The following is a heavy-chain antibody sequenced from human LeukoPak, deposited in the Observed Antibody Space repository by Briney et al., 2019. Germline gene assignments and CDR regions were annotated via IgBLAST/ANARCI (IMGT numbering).Heavy chain of an antibody. D-gene: IGHD3-22*01. CDR2: IWYDGSNK. V-gene: IGHV3-30*02. J-gene: IGHJ4*02. Sequence: PGGSLRLSCAASGFTFRNYGMHWVRQAPGKGLEWVALIWYDGSNKYYTDSVKGRFTISRDNSKNMLYLQMNSLRTEDTAVYYCARGVGVYYDNSNYYSFDYWGQGTLVTVSS. CDR1: GFTFRNYG. CDR3: ARGVGVYYDNSNYYSFDY.